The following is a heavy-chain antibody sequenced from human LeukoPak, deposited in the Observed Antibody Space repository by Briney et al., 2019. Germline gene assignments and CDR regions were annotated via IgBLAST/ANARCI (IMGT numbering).Heavy chain of an antibody. J-gene: IGHJ6*03. CDR3: ARTEAYGSGNYYYMDV. V-gene: IGHV1-69*06. D-gene: IGHD3-10*01. CDR1: GGTFSSYA. Sequence: ASVKVSCKASGGTFSSYAISWVRQAPGQGLEWMGGVIPIFGTANYAQKFQGRVTITADKSTGTAYMELSSLRSEDTAVYYCARTEAYGSGNYYYMDVWGKGTTVTVSS. CDR2: VIPIFGTA.